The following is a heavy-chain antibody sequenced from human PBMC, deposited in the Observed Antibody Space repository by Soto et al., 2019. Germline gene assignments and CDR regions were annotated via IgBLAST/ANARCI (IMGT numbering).Heavy chain of an antibody. J-gene: IGHJ5*02. D-gene: IGHD2-15*01. CDR1: GFTFTNYW. CDR3: ARTGRSGLRWLDFFDP. V-gene: IGHV5-51*03. Sequence: EVQLVQSGAQLKKPGESLTISCETSGFTFTNYWIVWVRQVPGKGLEWMGRIYPADSDTRYNPSFQGQVTISADTSTNTASLHWSSLSASDSATYFCARTGRSGLRWLDFFDPWGQGTLVTVSS. CDR2: IYPADSDT.